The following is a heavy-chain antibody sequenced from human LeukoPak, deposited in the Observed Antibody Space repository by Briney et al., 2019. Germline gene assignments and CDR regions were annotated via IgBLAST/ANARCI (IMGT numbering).Heavy chain of an antibody. Sequence: PGGSLRLSCAASGFTFSDYYMGWIRQAPGKGLEWISCISVSGSYTNYADSVKGQFTISRDNAKNSLYLQMISLRAEDTAMYYCARCGTPNNYYGYGVDVWGQGTTVIVSS. CDR1: GFTFSDYY. D-gene: IGHD1-26*01. CDR2: ISVSGSYT. CDR3: ARCGTPNNYYGYGVDV. J-gene: IGHJ6*02. V-gene: IGHV3-11*03.